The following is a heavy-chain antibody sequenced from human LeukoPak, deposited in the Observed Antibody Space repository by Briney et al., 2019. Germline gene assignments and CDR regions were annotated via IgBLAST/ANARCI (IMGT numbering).Heavy chain of an antibody. D-gene: IGHD6-13*01. Sequence: SETLSLTCTVSGGSISGYYWTWIRQPPGKGLEWIGCIYSSGSTSYKPSLKSRITISVDTSKNQFSLNLSSVTAADTAVYYCVRGKAAAGAIWFDPWGQGTLVNVSS. CDR3: VRGKAAAGAIWFDP. J-gene: IGHJ5*02. V-gene: IGHV4-59*01. CDR1: GGSISGYY. CDR2: IYSSGST.